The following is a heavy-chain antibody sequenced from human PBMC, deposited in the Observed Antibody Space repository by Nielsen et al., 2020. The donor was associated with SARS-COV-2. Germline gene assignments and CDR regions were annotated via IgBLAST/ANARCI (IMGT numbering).Heavy chain of an antibody. V-gene: IGHV3-23*01. J-gene: IGHJ6*02. CDR1: GFTFSSYA. CDR3: AKRIAARPDYYYGMDV. Sequence: GESLKISCAASGFTFSSYAMSWVRQAPGKGLEWVSVISGSGGSTYYADSVKGRFTISRDNSKNTLYLQMNSLRAEDTAVYYCAKRIAARPDYYYGMDVWGQGTTVTVSS. D-gene: IGHD6-6*01. CDR2: ISGSGGST.